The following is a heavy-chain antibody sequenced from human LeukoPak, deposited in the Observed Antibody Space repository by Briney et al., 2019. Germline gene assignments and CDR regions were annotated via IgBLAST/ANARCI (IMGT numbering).Heavy chain of an antibody. J-gene: IGHJ4*02. Sequence: SETMSLTRTVSGGSISNYYWSWIRQPPGKGLEWIGYIYYSGSTNYNPPLKSRVTISVDTSKNQFSLKLTSVTAADTAVYYCARDRGTGGVSDYWGQGTLVTVSS. V-gene: IGHV4-59*01. CDR2: IYYSGST. CDR3: ARDRGTGGVSDY. D-gene: IGHD2-8*02. CDR1: GGSISNYY.